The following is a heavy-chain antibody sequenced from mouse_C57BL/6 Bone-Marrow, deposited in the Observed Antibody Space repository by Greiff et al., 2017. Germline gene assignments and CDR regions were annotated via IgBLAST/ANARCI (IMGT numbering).Heavy chain of an antibody. CDR2: IDPETGGT. V-gene: IGHV1-15*01. J-gene: IGHJ3*01. CDR3: TRREGNYLAY. CDR1: GYTFTDYE. D-gene: IGHD2-1*01. Sequence: VKLVESGAELVRPGASVTLSCKASGYTFTDYEMHWVKQTPVHGLEWIGAIDPETGGTAYNQKFKGKAILTADKSSSTAYMELRSLTSEDSAVYYCTRREGNYLAYWGQGTLVTVSA.